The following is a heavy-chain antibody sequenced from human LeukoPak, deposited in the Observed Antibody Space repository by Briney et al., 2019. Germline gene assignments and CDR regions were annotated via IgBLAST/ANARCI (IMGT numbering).Heavy chain of an antibody. Sequence: SVKVSRKASGGTFSSYAISWVRQAPGQGLEWMGGIIPIFGTANCAQKFQGRVTITTDESTSTAYMELSSLRSEDTAVYYCARDRGLYDSSGYYYPEYFQHWGQGTLVTVSS. CDR1: GGTFSSYA. D-gene: IGHD3-22*01. CDR2: IIPIFGTA. V-gene: IGHV1-69*05. J-gene: IGHJ1*01. CDR3: ARDRGLYDSSGYYYPEYFQH.